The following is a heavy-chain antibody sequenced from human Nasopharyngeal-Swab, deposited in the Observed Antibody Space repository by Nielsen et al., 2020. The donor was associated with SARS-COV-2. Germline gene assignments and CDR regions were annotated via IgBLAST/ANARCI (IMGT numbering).Heavy chain of an antibody. V-gene: IGHV3-21*01. CDR2: ISSSSSYI. CDR1: GFTFSSYS. Sequence: GESLKISCAASGFTFSSYSMNWVRQAPGKGLEWVSSISSSSSYIYYADSVKGRFTISRDNAKNSLYLQMNSLRAEDTAVYYCARERENYYDSSGYYLEFYYYYYMDVWGKGTTGTVSS. D-gene: IGHD3-22*01. CDR3: ARERENYYDSSGYYLEFYYYYYMDV. J-gene: IGHJ6*03.